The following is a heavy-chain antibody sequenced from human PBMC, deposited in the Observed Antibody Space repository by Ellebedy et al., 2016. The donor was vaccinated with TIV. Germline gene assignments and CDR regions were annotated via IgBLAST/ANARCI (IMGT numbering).Heavy chain of an antibody. CDR3: ARNTPMAEYFDY. Sequence: AASVKVSCKASGYTFTSYGISWVRQAPGQGREWMGCIRAYNGNTNYAQKLQGRVTMTTDTSTSTAYMELRSLRSDDTAVYYCARNTPMAEYFDYWGQGTPVTVSS. CDR1: GYTFTSYG. CDR2: IRAYNGNT. J-gene: IGHJ4*02. D-gene: IGHD5-18*01. V-gene: IGHV1-18*01.